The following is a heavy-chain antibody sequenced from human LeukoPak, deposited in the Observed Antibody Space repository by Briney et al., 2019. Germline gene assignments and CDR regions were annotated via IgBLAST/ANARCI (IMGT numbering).Heavy chain of an antibody. V-gene: IGHV3-21*01. Sequence: GGSLRLSCAASGFTFSSYSMNWVRQAPGKGLEWVSSISSSSSYIYYADSVKGRFTISRDNAKNSLYLQMNSLRAEDTAVYYCARSSIAARPTNFDYWGQGTLVTVSS. D-gene: IGHD6-6*01. J-gene: IGHJ4*02. CDR2: ISSSSSYI. CDR3: ARSSIAARPTNFDY. CDR1: GFTFSSYS.